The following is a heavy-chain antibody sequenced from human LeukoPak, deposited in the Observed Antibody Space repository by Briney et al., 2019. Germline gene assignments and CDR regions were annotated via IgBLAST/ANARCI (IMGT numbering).Heavy chain of an antibody. CDR1: GYTFTSYG. Sequence: ASVKVSCKASGYTFTSYGISWVRQAPGQGLEWMGWISAYNGNTNYAQKLQGRVTMTTDTSTSTAYMELRSLRSDDTAVYYCARDRGDGDYEDYYFDYWGQGTLVTASS. CDR2: ISAYNGNT. D-gene: IGHD4-17*01. CDR3: ARDRGDGDYEDYYFDY. J-gene: IGHJ4*02. V-gene: IGHV1-18*01.